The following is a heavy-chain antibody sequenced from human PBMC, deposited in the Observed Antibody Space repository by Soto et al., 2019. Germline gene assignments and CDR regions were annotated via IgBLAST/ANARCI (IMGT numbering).Heavy chain of an antibody. CDR3: TRHEGGAAADRPLDY. V-gene: IGHV4-59*08. CDR2: IYYSGST. Sequence: PSETLSLTCTVSGGSISSYYWSWIRQPPGKGLEWIGNIYYSGSTHNNPALKSRVTMSVDTYTNQFSLKMNAVTAADTAVYYCTRHEGGAAADRPLDYWGQGTLVTVSS. D-gene: IGHD6-13*01. CDR1: GGSISSYY. J-gene: IGHJ4*02.